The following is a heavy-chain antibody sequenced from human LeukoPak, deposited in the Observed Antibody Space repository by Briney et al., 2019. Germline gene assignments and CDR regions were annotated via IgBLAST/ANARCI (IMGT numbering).Heavy chain of an antibody. D-gene: IGHD3-9*01. CDR2: IYYSGST. J-gene: IGHJ4*02. CDR3: ARTGGYDILTVYFDY. Sequence: SETLSLTCAVYGGSFSGYYWSWVRQPPGKGLEWIGYIYYSGSTNYNPSLTSRVTISVDTSKNQFSLKLSSVTAADTAVYYCARTGGYDILTVYFDYWGQGTLVTVSS. CDR1: GGSFSGYY. V-gene: IGHV4-59*01.